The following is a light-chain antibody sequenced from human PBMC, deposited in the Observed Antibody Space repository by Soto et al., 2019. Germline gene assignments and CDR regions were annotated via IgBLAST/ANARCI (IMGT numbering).Light chain of an antibody. CDR2: AAS. CDR3: QQSYNTPIT. V-gene: IGKV1-39*01. CDR1: QTISNY. J-gene: IGKJ5*01. Sequence: DIQMTQSPSSLSSSVGGRVTITCGASQTISNYLNWYQQKPGKAPNLLIVAASSLQSGVPSRFSGSGSGTGFTLTINSVQPEDFATYYCQQSYNTPITFGQGTRLEIK.